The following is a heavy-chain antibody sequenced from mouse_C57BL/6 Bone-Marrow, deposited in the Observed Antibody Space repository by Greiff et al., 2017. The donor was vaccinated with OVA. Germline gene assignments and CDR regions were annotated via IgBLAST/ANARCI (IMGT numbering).Heavy chain of an antibody. Sequence: VQLQQPGAELVKPGASVKMSCKASGYTFTSYWITWVKQRPGQGLEWIGDIYPGSGSTNYNEKFKSKATLTVDTSSSTAYMQLSSLTSEDSAVYYCASAPLLLRQAWFAYWGQGTLVTVSA. CDR1: GYTFTSYW. CDR3: ASAPLLLRQAWFAY. J-gene: IGHJ3*01. V-gene: IGHV1-55*01. CDR2: IYPGSGST. D-gene: IGHD1-1*01.